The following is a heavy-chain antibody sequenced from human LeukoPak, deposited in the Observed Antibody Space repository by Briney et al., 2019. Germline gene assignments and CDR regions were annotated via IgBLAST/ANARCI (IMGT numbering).Heavy chain of an antibody. D-gene: IGHD3-22*01. Sequence: SETLSLACTVFGASIRGYYWSWIRQPPGKGLEWIGYIYSSGSTNYNPSLKSRVTISVDTSKNQFSLKLSSVTAADTAVYYCARSVYYDSSGYYYASYWFDPWGQGTLVTVSS. CDR1: GASIRGYY. J-gene: IGHJ5*02. V-gene: IGHV4-59*01. CDR3: ARSVYYDSSGYYYASYWFDP. CDR2: IYSSGST.